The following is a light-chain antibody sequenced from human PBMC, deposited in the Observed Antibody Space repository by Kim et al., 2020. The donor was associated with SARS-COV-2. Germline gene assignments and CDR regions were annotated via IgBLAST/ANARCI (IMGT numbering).Light chain of an antibody. Sequence: SASVGDRVTNTCRASQSLSGWLAWYQQKPGKAPKVLIYDASTLESGVPSRFSGSGYRTEFTLTISSLQPDDFATYYCQQYNSQSYTFGQGTKLEI. CDR3: QQYNSQSYT. J-gene: IGKJ2*01. V-gene: IGKV1-5*01. CDR2: DAS. CDR1: QSLSGW.